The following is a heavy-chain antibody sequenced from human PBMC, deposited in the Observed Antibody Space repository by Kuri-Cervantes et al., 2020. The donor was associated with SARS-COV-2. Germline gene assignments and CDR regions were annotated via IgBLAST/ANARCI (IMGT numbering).Heavy chain of an antibody. V-gene: IGHV3-33*01. CDR1: GFTFSSYG. J-gene: IGHJ5*02. CDR3: ARDISRELPPSGGFDP. CDR2: IWYDGSNK. D-gene: IGHD1-26*01. Sequence: GKSLKISCAAAGFTFSSYGMHWVRQAPGKGLEWVAVIWYDGSNKYYADSVKGRFTISRDNSKNTLYLQMNSLRAEDTAVYYCARDISRELPPSGGFDPWGQGTLVTVSS.